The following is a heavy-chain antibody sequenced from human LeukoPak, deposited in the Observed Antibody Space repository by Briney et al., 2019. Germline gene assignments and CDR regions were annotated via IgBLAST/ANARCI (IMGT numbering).Heavy chain of an antibody. CDR2: IYYSGST. V-gene: IGHV4-59*01. Sequence: SETLSLTCTVSGGSISSYYWSWIRQPPGKGLEWIGYIYYSGSTNYNPSLKSRVTISVDTSKNQFSLKLSPVTAADTAVYYCARDGYFDWFEYAFDIWGQGTMVTVSS. D-gene: IGHD3-9*01. J-gene: IGHJ3*02. CDR1: GGSISSYY. CDR3: ARDGYFDWFEYAFDI.